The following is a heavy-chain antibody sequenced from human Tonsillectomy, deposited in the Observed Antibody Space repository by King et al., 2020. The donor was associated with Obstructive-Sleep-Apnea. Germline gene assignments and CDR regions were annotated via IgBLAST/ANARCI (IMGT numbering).Heavy chain of an antibody. CDR2: IYYSGST. Sequence: QLQESGPGLVKPSETLSLTCTVSGGSISSYYWSWIRQPPGKGLEWIGYIYYSGSTNYNPSLKSRVTISVDTSKNQFSLKLSSVTAADTAVYYCARELYGSGSYLRVQRTRHFDYWGQGTLVTVSS. CDR1: GGSISSYY. J-gene: IGHJ4*02. CDR3: ARELYGSGSYLRVQRTRHFDY. V-gene: IGHV4-59*01. D-gene: IGHD3-10*01.